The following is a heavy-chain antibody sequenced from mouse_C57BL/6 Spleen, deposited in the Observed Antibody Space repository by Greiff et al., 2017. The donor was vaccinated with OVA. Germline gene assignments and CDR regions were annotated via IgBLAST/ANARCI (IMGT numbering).Heavy chain of an antibody. V-gene: IGHV5-17*01. Sequence: EVQLVESGGGLVKPGGSLKLSCAASGFTFSDYGMHWVRQAPEKGLEWVAYISRGSSTIYYADTVKGRFTISRDNAKNTLFLRMTSLRSEDTAMYYCARGVLYAMDDWGQGTSVTVSS. CDR2: ISRGSSTI. CDR3: ARGVLYAMDD. J-gene: IGHJ4*01. CDR1: GFTFSDYG.